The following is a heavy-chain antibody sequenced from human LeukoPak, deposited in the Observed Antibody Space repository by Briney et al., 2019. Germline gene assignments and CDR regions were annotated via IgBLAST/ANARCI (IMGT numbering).Heavy chain of an antibody. CDR3: ARGYCSNGVCYRGGIDY. CDR2: ISSSNSTI. CDR1: GFTFSNYA. Sequence: GGSLRLSCAASGFTFSNYAMSWVRQAPGKGLEWVSFISSSNSTIYYADSVKGRFTISRDNAKNSLYLQMNSLRAEDTALYYCARGYCSNGVCYRGGIDYWGQGTLVTVSS. J-gene: IGHJ4*02. V-gene: IGHV3-48*04. D-gene: IGHD2-8*01.